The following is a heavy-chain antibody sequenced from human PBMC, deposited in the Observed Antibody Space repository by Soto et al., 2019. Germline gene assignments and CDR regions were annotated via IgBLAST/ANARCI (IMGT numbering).Heavy chain of an antibody. J-gene: IGHJ4*02. CDR2: ITRSGNT. CDR3: ACNYYDFWSGYYSVGYFDY. V-gene: IGHV4-34*08. Sequence: GSLRLSCAASGFTFSSSWMHWVRQAPGKGLEWVGEITRSGNTNYNPSLKSRVTISVDTSKNQFSLKLSSVTAADTAVYYCACNYYDFWSGYYSVGYFDYWAQGTPVTVSS. CDR1: GFTFSSSW. D-gene: IGHD3-3*01.